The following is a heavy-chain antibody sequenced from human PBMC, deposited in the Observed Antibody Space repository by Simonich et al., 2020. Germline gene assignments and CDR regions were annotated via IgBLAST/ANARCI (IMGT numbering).Heavy chain of an antibody. D-gene: IGHD3-22*01. Sequence: GGGLVQPGGSLRLSCAASGFTFSSYAMSWVRQAPGKGLEWVSAISGRGGSTYYADSVKGRFTISRDNSKNTLYLQMNSLRAEDTAVYYCAKDLGERITMIVVVIDAFDIWGLGTMVTVSS. V-gene: IGHV3-23*01. CDR1: GFTFSSYA. CDR2: ISGRGGST. CDR3: AKDLGERITMIVVVIDAFDI. J-gene: IGHJ3*02.